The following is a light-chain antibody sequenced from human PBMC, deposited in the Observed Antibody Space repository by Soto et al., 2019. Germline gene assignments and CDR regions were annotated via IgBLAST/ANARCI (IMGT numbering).Light chain of an antibody. CDR2: GAS. J-gene: IGKJ4*01. Sequence: EIVLTQSPGTLSLSPGERATLSCRASQSVWTYLAWYQQKRGQAPRLLIYGASSRATGIPDRFSGSGSGTDFNLTISRLEPEDFAVYYCKQYGSSPLTFGGGTKVDIK. CDR3: KQYGSSPLT. CDR1: QSVWTY. V-gene: IGKV3-20*01.